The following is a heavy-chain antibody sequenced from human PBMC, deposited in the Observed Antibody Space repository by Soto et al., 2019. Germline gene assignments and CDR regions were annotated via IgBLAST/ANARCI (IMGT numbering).Heavy chain of an antibody. J-gene: IGHJ5*02. Sequence: SETLSLTCTVSGGSISSSSYYWGWIRQPPGKGLEWIGSIYYSGSTYYNPSLKSRVTISVDTSKNQFSLKLSPVTAADTAVYYCARHEYFNWFEGNWFDPWDQATLVTVS. V-gene: IGHV4-39*01. CDR1: GGSISSSSYY. CDR2: IYYSGST. D-gene: IGHD3-9*01. CDR3: ARHEYFNWFEGNWFDP.